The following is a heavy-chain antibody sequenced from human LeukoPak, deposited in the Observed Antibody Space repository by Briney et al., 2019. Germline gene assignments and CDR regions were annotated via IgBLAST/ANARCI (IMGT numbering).Heavy chain of an antibody. D-gene: IGHD2-15*01. J-gene: IGHJ3*02. CDR1: GYTFSKYG. CDR3: AREGYCGGGTCHPDDAFDI. CDR2: ISAYKGNT. V-gene: IGHV1-18*04. Sequence: ASVKVPCKPSGYTFSKYGVSWVRQAPGQGLEWMGWISAYKGNTNVAQKFQARVTMTTDTSTSTAYMDLKSLRSDDTAVYYCAREGYCGGGTCHPDDAFDIWGQGTMVTVSS.